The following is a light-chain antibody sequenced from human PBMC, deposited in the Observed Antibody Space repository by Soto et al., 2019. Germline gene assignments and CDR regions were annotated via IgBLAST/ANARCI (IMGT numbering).Light chain of an antibody. Sequence: DIQMTQSPSSLSASVGERVTITCRASQGIRNDLGWYQQKPGQAHKRLIYAASSLQSGVPSRVSGSGSGTEFTLTISSLQPDDFATYYCLQHSRYLLTFGGGTKGEIK. CDR2: AAS. CDR3: LQHSRYLLT. CDR1: QGIRND. J-gene: IGKJ4*01. V-gene: IGKV1-17*01.